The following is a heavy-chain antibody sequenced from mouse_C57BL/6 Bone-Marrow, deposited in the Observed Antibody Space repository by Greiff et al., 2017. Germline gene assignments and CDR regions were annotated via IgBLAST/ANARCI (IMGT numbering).Heavy chain of an antibody. J-gene: IGHJ1*03. CDR1: GYAFSSSW. D-gene: IGHD2-1*01. CDR2: IYPGDGDT. Sequence: QVTLKESGPELVKPGASVKISCKASGYAFSSSWMNWVKQRPGKGLEWIGRIYPGDGDTNYNGKFKGKATLTADKSSSTAYMQLSSLTSEDSAVYFCAMIYYGPWYFDVWGTGTTVTVSS. V-gene: IGHV1-82*01. CDR3: AMIYYGPWYFDV.